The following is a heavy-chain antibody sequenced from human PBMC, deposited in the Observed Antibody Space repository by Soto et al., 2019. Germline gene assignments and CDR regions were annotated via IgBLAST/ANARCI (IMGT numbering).Heavy chain of an antibody. Sequence: SETLSLTCTVSGGSISSGGYYWSWIRQHPGKGLEWIGYIYYSGSTYYNPSLKSRVTISVDTSKNQFSLKLSSVTAADTPVYYCAGAGGYDILSGYMYYYYGMDVWGQGTTVTVSS. V-gene: IGHV4-31*03. CDR2: IYYSGST. CDR1: GGSISSGGYY. CDR3: AGAGGYDILSGYMYYYYGMDV. D-gene: IGHD3-9*01. J-gene: IGHJ6*02.